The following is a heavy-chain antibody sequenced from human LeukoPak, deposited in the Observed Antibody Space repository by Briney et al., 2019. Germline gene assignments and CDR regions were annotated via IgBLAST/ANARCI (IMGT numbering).Heavy chain of an antibody. D-gene: IGHD6-13*01. V-gene: IGHV4-59*01. CDR1: GGSISSYY. Sequence: PSETLSLTCTVSGGSISSYYWSWIRQPPGKGLEWIGYIYYTGSTYDNPSLKSRVTMSRDTSKNQFSLELSSVTAADTAIYYCARVLTYSRSSVSAFDIWGQGTMVTVSS. J-gene: IGHJ3*02. CDR2: IYYTGST. CDR3: ARVLTYSRSSVSAFDI.